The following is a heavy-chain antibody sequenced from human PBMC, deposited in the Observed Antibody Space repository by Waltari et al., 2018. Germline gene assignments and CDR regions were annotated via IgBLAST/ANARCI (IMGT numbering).Heavy chain of an antibody. Sequence: QVQLVESGGGVVQPGGSLRLSCAASGFTLSIFGMHGVRQAPGKGLEWVAVMSYDGNEKYYADSVKGRFTISRDKARNTLYLQMNSLRPEDTAVYSCAKLGFYFYDSSGYSLFDYWGQGTLVTVSS. J-gene: IGHJ4*02. CDR2: MSYDGNEK. V-gene: IGHV3-30*18. CDR3: AKLGFYFYDSSGYSLFDY. D-gene: IGHD3-22*01. CDR1: GFTLSIFG.